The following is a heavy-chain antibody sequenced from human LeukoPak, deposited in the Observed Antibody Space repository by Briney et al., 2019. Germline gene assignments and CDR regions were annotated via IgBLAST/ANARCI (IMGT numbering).Heavy chain of an antibody. J-gene: IGHJ6*03. CDR1: GGTFSSFA. CDR3: ARDVRVKQQLTIRGSDYFYYMDV. Sequence: SVEVSCKASGGTFSSFALSWVRQAPGQGLEWMGGIIPIFGTANYAQKFQGRVTIYSDASTSTDYMELSSLRSENTAVYYCARDVRVKQQLTIRGSDYFYYMDVWGNGTTVIVSS. D-gene: IGHD6-13*01. V-gene: IGHV1-69*01. CDR2: IIPIFGTA.